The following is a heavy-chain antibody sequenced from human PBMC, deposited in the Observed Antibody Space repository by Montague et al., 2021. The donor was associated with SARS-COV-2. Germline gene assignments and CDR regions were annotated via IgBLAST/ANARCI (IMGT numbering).Heavy chain of an antibody. D-gene: IGHD3-10*01. CDR2: MYYSGST. Sequence: SETLSLTCTVSGGSISSSTYYWGWIRQPPGKGLEWIGSMYYSGSTYYNPSLKSRVTISVDTSKKQFSLKLSSVTAADTAVYYCARQPRNYYDWGSYWALGDYWGQGTLVTVSS. CDR1: GGSISSSTYY. J-gene: IGHJ4*02. CDR3: ARQPRNYYDWGSYWALGDY. V-gene: IGHV4-39*01.